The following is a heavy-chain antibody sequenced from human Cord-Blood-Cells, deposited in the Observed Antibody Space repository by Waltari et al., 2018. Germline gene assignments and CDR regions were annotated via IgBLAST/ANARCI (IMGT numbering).Heavy chain of an antibody. CDR2: INPKSGGT. CDR3: ARGSGDTGYFDY. J-gene: IGHJ4*02. CDR1: GYTFTGYY. D-gene: IGHD7-27*01. V-gene: IGHV1-2*02. Sequence: QVQLVQSGAEVKKPGASVKVSCKASGYTFTGYYMHWVRQAPGQGLEWMEWINPKSGGTNYAQKFQGRVTMTRDTSISTAYMELSRLRSDDTAVYYCARGSGDTGYFDYWGQGTLVTVSS.